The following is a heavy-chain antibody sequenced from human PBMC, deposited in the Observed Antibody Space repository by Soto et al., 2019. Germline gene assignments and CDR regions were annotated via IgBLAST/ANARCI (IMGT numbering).Heavy chain of an antibody. Sequence: GASVKVSCKASGGTFSSYAISWVRQAPGQGLEWMGGIIPIFGTANYAQKFQGRVTISVDTSKNQFSLKLSSVTAADTAVYYCASTGPNCSGGSCYQDYWGQGTLVTVSS. J-gene: IGHJ4*02. CDR2: IIPIFGTA. V-gene: IGHV1-69*06. CDR3: ASTGPNCSGGSCYQDY. CDR1: GGTFSSYA. D-gene: IGHD2-15*01.